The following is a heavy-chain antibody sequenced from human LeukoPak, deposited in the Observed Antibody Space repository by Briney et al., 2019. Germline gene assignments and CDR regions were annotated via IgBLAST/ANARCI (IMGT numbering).Heavy chain of an antibody. CDR3: AREDYGGYGAFDY. V-gene: IGHV4-39*07. CDR1: GGSISSSSYY. J-gene: IGHJ4*02. D-gene: IGHD4-17*01. CDR2: IYFRGST. Sequence: SETLSLTCTVSGGSISSSSYYWGWIRQPPGKGLEWSGSIYFRGSTYYSPSLKGRVSISVDTSKTQFSLKLSSVTAADTAVYYCAREDYGGYGAFDYWGQGTLVTVSS.